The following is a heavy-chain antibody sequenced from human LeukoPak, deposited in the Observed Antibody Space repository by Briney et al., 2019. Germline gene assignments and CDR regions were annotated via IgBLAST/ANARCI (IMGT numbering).Heavy chain of an antibody. D-gene: IGHD4-11*01. CDR2: MNPNSGNT. J-gene: IGHJ6*02. Sequence: GASVKVSCKASGYIFTSYDINWVRQATGQGLEWMGWMNPNSGNTGYAQKFQGRVTMTRNTSISTAYMELSSLRSEDTAVYYCARRITTVTTGYYYYGMDVWGQGTTVTVSS. CDR1: GYIFTSYD. V-gene: IGHV1-8*01. CDR3: ARRITTVTTGYYYYGMDV.